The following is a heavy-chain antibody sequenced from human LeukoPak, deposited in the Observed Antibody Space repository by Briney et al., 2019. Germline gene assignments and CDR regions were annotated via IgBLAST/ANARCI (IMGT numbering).Heavy chain of an antibody. CDR2: IRSKANSYAT. J-gene: IGHJ6*02. Sequence: PGGSLKLSCAASGSTFSGSAMHWVRQASGKGLEWVGRIRSKANSYATAYAASVKGRFTISRDDSKNTAYLQMNSLKTEDTAVYYCTRLPNYYDSSGYYLPYYYGMDVWGQGTTVTVSS. CDR1: GSTFSGSA. D-gene: IGHD3-22*01. CDR3: TRLPNYYDSSGYYLPYYYGMDV. V-gene: IGHV3-73*01.